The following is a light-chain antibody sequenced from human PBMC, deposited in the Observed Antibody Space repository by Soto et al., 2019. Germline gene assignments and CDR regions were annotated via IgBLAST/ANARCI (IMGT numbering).Light chain of an antibody. J-gene: IGLJ2*01. CDR2: GNS. CDR3: QSYDSSLSVV. CDR1: SSNIGAGYD. Sequence: QAVVTQPPSVSGAPGQRVTISCTGSSSNIGAGYDVHWYQQLPGTAPKLLIYGNSNRPSGVPDRFSGSKSGTSASLAITGXXXXXXXXYYCQSYDSSLSVVFGGGTKLTVL. V-gene: IGLV1-40*01.